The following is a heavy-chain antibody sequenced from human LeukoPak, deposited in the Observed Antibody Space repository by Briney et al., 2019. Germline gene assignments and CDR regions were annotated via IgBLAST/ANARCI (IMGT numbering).Heavy chain of an antibody. J-gene: IGHJ1*01. V-gene: IGHV3-30*02. Sequence: PGGSLRLSCAASGFTFSSYGMHGVRQAPGKGLEWVAFIRYDGSNKYYADSVKGRFTIYRDNSKNTLYLQMHSLRAEDTAAYYCAKDLTRAYYDRSGASPGADWGQGTLVPVSS. CDR2: IRYDGSNK. CDR3: AKDLTRAYYDRSGASPGAD. D-gene: IGHD3-22*01. CDR1: GFTFSSYG.